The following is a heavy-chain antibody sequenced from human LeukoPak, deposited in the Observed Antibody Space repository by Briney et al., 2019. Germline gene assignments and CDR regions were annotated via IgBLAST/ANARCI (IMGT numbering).Heavy chain of an antibody. D-gene: IGHD3-22*01. CDR1: GYTFTSYD. CDR3: ARGSYDSSDFEYFQH. Sequence: ASVKVSCKASGYTFTSYDINWVRQATGQGLEWVGWMNPNSGNTGYAQKFQGRVTMTRNTSISTAYMELSSLRSEDTAVYYCARGSYDSSDFEYFQHWGQGTLVTVSS. V-gene: IGHV1-8*01. J-gene: IGHJ1*01. CDR2: MNPNSGNT.